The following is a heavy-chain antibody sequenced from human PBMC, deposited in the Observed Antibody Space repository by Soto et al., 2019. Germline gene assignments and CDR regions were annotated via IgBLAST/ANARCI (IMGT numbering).Heavy chain of an antibody. CDR1: GYTLTSYG. CDR3: ARVTAMVMWFDP. J-gene: IGHJ5*02. D-gene: IGHD5-18*01. Sequence: ASVKVSCKASGYTLTSYGISWVRQAPGQGLEWMGWISAYNGNTNYAQKLQGRVTMTTDTSTSTAYMELRSLRSDDTAVYYCARVTAMVMWFDPWGQGTLVTVSS. CDR2: ISAYNGNT. V-gene: IGHV1-18*04.